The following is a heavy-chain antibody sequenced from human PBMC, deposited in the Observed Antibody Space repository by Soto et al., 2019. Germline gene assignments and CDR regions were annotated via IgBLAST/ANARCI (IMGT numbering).Heavy chain of an antibody. CDR2: ISASGGST. J-gene: IGHJ4*02. D-gene: IGHD6-13*01. CDR1: GFTFSSYA. CDR3: ALIGQQLIGTKLRDC. Sequence: EVQLLESGGDLVQPGGSLRLSCAASGFTFSSYAMSWVSQAPGKGLEWVSGISASGGSTYYGDSVKGRFTISRDNSKNTLYLQMNSMRAEDTAVYYCALIGQQLIGTKLRDCWGQGTLVAVSS. V-gene: IGHV3-23*01.